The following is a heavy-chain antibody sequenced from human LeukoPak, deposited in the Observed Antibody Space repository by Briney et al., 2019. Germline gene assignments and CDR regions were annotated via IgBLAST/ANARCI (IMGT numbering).Heavy chain of an antibody. CDR2: INPNSGGT. CDR3: ARDSCRGCPATRN. D-gene: IGHD4-17*01. Sequence: GASVKVSCKASGYTFTGYYMHWVRQAPGQGLEWMGRINPNSGGTNYAQKFQGRVTMTRDTSISTAYMELSRLRSDDTAVYYCARDSCRGCPATRNWGQGTLVTVSS. V-gene: IGHV1-2*06. CDR1: GYTFTGYY. J-gene: IGHJ4*02.